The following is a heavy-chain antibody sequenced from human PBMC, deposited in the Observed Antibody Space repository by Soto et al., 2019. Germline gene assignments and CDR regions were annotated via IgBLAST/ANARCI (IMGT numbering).Heavy chain of an antibody. V-gene: IGHV3-23*01. D-gene: IGHD1-26*01. CDR3: ARGGVGDDGSQGCDY. CDR2: ISGSGGST. J-gene: IGHJ4*02. Sequence: EVQLLESGGGLVQPGGSLRLSCAASGSTFADHAMTWVRQAPGKGLEWVSAISGSGGSTYYADSVKGRFTISRDNSKNTLDLQMNSLRAEDTAVYDCARGGVGDDGSQGCDYWGQGTLVTVCS. CDR1: GSTFADHA.